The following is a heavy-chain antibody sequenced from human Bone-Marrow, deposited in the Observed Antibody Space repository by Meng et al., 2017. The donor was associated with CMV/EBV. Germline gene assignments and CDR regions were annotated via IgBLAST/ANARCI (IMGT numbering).Heavy chain of an antibody. CDR2: INHSGST. Sequence: SQTLSLTCAVYGGSFSGYYWSWIRQPPGKGLEWIGEINHSGSTNYNPSLKSRVTISVDTSKNQFSLKLSSVTAADTAVYYCARGGKNILPGYSPFDYWGQGTLVTVSS. J-gene: IGHJ4*02. D-gene: IGHD3-9*01. CDR1: GGSFSGYY. V-gene: IGHV4-34*01. CDR3: ARGGKNILPGYSPFDY.